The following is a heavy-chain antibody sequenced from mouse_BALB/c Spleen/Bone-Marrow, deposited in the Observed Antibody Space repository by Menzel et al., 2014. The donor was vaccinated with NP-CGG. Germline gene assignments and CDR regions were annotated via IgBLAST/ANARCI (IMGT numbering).Heavy chain of an antibody. D-gene: IGHD4-1*01. CDR2: IYPGGGYT. Sequence: VHLVESGAELVRPGTSVKISCKASGYTFXNYWLGWVKQRPGHGLEWIGDIYPGGGYTNYNEKFKGKATLTADTSSSTAYMQLSSLTSEDSAVYFCARRGTGVDYWGQGTTLTVSS. J-gene: IGHJ2*01. V-gene: IGHV1-63*02. CDR1: GYTFXNYW. CDR3: ARRGTGVDY.